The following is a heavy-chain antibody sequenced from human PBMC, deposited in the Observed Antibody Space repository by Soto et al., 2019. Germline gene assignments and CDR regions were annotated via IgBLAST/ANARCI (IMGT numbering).Heavy chain of an antibody. J-gene: IGHJ4*02. Sequence: QVQLQESGPGLVKPSETLSLTCTVSGGSVNSDYYYWSWIRQPPGKGLEWIGYIYYGGSTNYNPSLKSRVTISVDASRNQFSLKLSSVTAADTAVFYCAREYSNSPEAFDLWGQGTLVTVSS. CDR2: IYYGGST. CDR3: AREYSNSPEAFDL. D-gene: IGHD6-6*01. V-gene: IGHV4-61*01. CDR1: GGSVNSDYYY.